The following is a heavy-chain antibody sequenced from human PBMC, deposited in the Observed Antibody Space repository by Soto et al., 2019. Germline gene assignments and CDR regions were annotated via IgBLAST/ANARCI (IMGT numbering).Heavy chain of an antibody. J-gene: IGHJ3*02. CDR2: TVPVFNAP. D-gene: IGHD3-10*01. V-gene: IGHV1-69*06. CDR3: ARGVFGSGNYYTGPSAFDI. CDR1: GGTLSDHG. Sequence: QVQLEQSGAEVKRPGSSVRVSCKASGGTLSDHGVSWLRQAPGQGLEWVGGTVPVFNAPNYAPKFQGRVTIAAVKSTNVAYMELTSLRSDDTAFYYCARGVFGSGNYYTGPSAFDIWGQGTMVIVSS.